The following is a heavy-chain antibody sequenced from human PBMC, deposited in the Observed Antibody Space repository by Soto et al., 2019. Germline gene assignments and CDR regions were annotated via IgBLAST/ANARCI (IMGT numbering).Heavy chain of an antibody. CDR1: GFTFSSYG. V-gene: IGHV3-30*18. CDR2: ISYDGSNK. J-gene: IGHJ1*01. Sequence: GGSLRLSCAASGFTFSSYGMHWVRQAPGKGLEWVAVISYDGSNKYYADSVKGRFTISRDNSKNTLYLQMNSLRAEDTAVYYCAKDPYYYDSSGYYYGGYFQHWGQGTLVTVSS. D-gene: IGHD3-22*01. CDR3: AKDPYYYDSSGYYYGGYFQH.